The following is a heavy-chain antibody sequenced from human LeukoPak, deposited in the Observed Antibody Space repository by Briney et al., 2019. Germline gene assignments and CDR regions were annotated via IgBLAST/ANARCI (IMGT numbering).Heavy chain of an antibody. CDR1: GGSITNYY. V-gene: IGHV4-59*01. CDR3: ARERRGPTYFDY. D-gene: IGHD3-10*01. Sequence: PSETLSLTCTVSGGSITNYYWSWIRQPPGKGLEWIGYIYYSGSTNYNSSLKSRVTISVDTSKNQFSLRLSSVTAADTAVYYCARERRGPTYFDYWGQGTLVTVSS. CDR2: IYYSGST. J-gene: IGHJ4*02.